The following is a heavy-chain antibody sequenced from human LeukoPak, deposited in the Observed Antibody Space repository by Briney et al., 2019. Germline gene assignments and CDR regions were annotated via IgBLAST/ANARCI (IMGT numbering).Heavy chain of an antibody. Sequence: GGSLRLSCAASGFTFSSYWMSWVRQAPGKGLEWVATIKKDGSEQYYVDSMKGRLTISRDNAKNSVYLQIHNLRAEDTAVYYCARDLGWLQSDYWGQGTLVTVSS. CDR3: ARDLGWLQSDY. CDR2: IKKDGSEQ. D-gene: IGHD5-24*01. V-gene: IGHV3-7*01. CDR1: GFTFSSYW. J-gene: IGHJ4*02.